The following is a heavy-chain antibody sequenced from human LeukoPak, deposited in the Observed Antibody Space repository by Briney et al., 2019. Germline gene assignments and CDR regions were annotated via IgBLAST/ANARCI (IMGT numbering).Heavy chain of an antibody. Sequence: PSETLSHTCAVYGGSFSGYYWSWIRQPPGKGLEWIGEINHSGSTNYNPSLKSRVTISADTSKNQFSLKLSSVTAADTAVYYCARKRAFDIWGQGTMVTVSS. J-gene: IGHJ3*02. V-gene: IGHV4-34*01. CDR1: GGSFSGYY. CDR2: INHSGST. CDR3: ARKRAFDI.